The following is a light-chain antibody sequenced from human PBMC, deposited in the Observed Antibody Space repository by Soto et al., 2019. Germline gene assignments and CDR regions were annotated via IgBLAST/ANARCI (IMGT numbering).Light chain of an antibody. J-gene: IGLJ3*02. V-gene: IGLV2-23*01. CDR1: SSDIGSYNL. CDR3: CSYACSMTWV. CDR2: EGN. Sequence: QSALTQPASVSGSPGQSITISCTGTSSDIGSYNLVSWYQQHPGKAPKVIIYEGNERPSGVSNRFSGSKSGNTASLTISGLQAEDEADYCCCSYACSMTWVFGGGTKLTVL.